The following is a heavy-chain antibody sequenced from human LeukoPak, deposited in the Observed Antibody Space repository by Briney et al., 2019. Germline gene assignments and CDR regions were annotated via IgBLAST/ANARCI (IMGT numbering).Heavy chain of an antibody. CDR1: GGTFSSYA. CDR3: ARDRESTPYYDFWSGFKVYGMAV. Sequence: ASVKVSCKASGGTFSSYAISWVRQAPGQGLEWMGRIIPILGIANYAQKFQGRVTITADKSTSTAYMELSSLRSEDTAVYYCARDRESTPYYDFWSGFKVYGMAVWGQGTTVTVSS. J-gene: IGHJ6*02. D-gene: IGHD3-3*01. CDR2: IIPILGIA. V-gene: IGHV1-69*04.